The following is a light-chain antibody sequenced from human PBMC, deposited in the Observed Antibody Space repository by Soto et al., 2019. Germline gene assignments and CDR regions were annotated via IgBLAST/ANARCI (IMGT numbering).Light chain of an antibody. CDR1: QTISSW. Sequence: IHMTQSPSTLSGSVGYRVTITCRASQTISSWLAWYQQKPGKAPKLLIYKASSLESGVPSRFSGSGSGTEFTLTISSLQPDDFATYYCQQYNSYSTWTFGQGTKVDIK. V-gene: IGKV1-5*03. J-gene: IGKJ1*01. CDR3: QQYNSYSTWT. CDR2: KAS.